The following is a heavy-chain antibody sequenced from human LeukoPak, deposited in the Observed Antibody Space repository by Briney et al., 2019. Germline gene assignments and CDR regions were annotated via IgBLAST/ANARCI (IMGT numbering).Heavy chain of an antibody. V-gene: IGHV3-48*03. CDR3: AKAGRGGAITMVRGVKGYHYYMDV. CDR1: GFTFSSYE. D-gene: IGHD3-10*01. CDR2: ISSSGSTI. J-gene: IGHJ6*03. Sequence: GGSLRLSCAASGFTFSSYEMNWVRQAPGKGLEWVSYISSSGSTIYYADSVKGRFTISRDNAKNSLYLQMNSLRAEDTAVYYCAKAGRGGAITMVRGVKGYHYYMDVWGKGTTVTISS.